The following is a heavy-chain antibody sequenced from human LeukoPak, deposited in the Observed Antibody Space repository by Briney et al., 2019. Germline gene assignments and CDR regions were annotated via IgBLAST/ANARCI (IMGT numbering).Heavy chain of an antibody. J-gene: IGHJ6*02. CDR2: ISYDGSNK. CDR3: ARDLGIQLWSNYYYYGMDV. CDR1: GYTFTSYW. Sequence: SCKASGYTFTSYWIGWVRQAPGKGLEWVAVISYDGSNKYYADSVKGRFTISRDNSKNTLYLQMNSLRAEDTAVYYCARDLGIQLWSNYYYYGMDVWGQGTTVTVSS. D-gene: IGHD5-18*01. V-gene: IGHV3-30*19.